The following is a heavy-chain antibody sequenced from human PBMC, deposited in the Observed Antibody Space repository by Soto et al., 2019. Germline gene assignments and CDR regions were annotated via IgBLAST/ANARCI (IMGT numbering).Heavy chain of an antibody. CDR2: IWYDGSNK. Sequence: GGSLRLSCAASGFTFSSYVMHWVRQAPGKGLERVAVIWYDGSNKYYADSVKGRFTISRDNSKNTMYLQMNSLRAEDTAVYYCARAGGGSSFDYWGQGTLVTVSS. D-gene: IGHD3-16*01. CDR3: ARAGGGSSFDY. CDR1: GFTFSSYV. V-gene: IGHV3-33*01. J-gene: IGHJ4*02.